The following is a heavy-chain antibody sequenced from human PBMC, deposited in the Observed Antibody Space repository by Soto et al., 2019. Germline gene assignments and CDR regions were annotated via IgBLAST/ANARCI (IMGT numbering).Heavy chain of an antibody. CDR2: INHSGSA. J-gene: IGHJ4*02. V-gene: IGHV4-34*01. Sequence: QVQLQQSGAGLLKPSETLSLTCAVYGESFSGYIWTWIRQTPGKGLQWMGQINHSGSASYNPSLKGRVTISVHTTNSQFSLELSSVTAADTAAYYCARGLITGSHYSGGWYYFDSWGQGTQVTVSS. D-gene: IGHD6-19*01. CDR1: GESFSGYI. CDR3: ARGLITGSHYSGGWYYFDS.